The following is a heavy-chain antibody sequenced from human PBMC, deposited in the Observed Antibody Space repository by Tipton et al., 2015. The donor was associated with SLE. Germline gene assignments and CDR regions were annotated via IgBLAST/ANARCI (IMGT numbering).Heavy chain of an antibody. CDR1: GGSVSSGSYY. J-gene: IGHJ5*02. V-gene: IGHV4-61*01. Sequence: TLSLTCTVSGGSVSSGSYYWSWIRQPPGKGLEWIGEINHSGSTNYNPSLKSRVTISVDTSKNQFSLKLSSVTAADTAVYYCARGLTTLWYNWFDPWGQGTLVTVSS. CDR3: ARGLTTLWYNWFDP. D-gene: IGHD3-10*01. CDR2: INHSGST.